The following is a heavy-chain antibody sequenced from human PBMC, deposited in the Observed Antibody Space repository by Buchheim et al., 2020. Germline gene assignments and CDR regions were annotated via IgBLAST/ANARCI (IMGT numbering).Heavy chain of an antibody. V-gene: IGHV4-39*07. J-gene: IGHJ3*02. CDR1: GGSISSSSYY. CDR2: IYYSGST. CDR3: ARVLYYDSSGYYLDAFDI. D-gene: IGHD3-22*01. Sequence: QLQLQESGPGLVKPSETLSLTCTVSGGSISSSSYYWGWIRQPPGKGLEWIGSIYYSGSTYYNPSLKSRVTISVDTSKNQFSLKLGSVTAADTAVYYCARVLYYDSSGYYLDAFDIWGQGT.